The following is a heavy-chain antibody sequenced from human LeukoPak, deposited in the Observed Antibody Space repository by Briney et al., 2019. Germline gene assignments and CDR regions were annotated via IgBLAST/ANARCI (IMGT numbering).Heavy chain of an antibody. J-gene: IGHJ6*02. V-gene: IGHV6-1*01. CDR3: ARLKYNSSSWSSWWSPINYYYYGMDV. D-gene: IGHD6-13*01. CDR1: GDSVSSNSAA. Sequence: SQTLSLTCAISGDSVSSNSAAWNWIRQSPSRGLEWLGRTYYRSKWYNDYAVSVKSRITINPDTSKNQFSLQLNSVTPEDTAVYYCARLKYNSSSWSSWWSPINYYYYGMDVWGQGTTVTVSS. CDR2: TYYRSKWYN.